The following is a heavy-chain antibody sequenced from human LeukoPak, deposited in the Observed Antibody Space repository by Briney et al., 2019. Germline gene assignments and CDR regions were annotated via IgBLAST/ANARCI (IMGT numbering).Heavy chain of an antibody. CDR1: GGSISSGDYY. J-gene: IGHJ3*02. V-gene: IGHV4-30-4*08. CDR3: ARDYAGYRYTAFDI. Sequence: TSETLSLTCTVSGGSISSGDYYWSWIRQPPGKGLEWIGYIYYSGSTYYNPSLKSRVTISVDTSKNQFSLKLSSVTAADTAVYYCARDYAGYRYTAFDIWGQGTMVTVSS. D-gene: IGHD5-24*01. CDR2: IYYSGST.